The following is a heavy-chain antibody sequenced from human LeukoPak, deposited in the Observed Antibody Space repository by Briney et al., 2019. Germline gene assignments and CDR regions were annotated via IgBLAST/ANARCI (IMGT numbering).Heavy chain of an antibody. D-gene: IGHD4-17*01. CDR2: ISYDGSNK. V-gene: IGHV3-30-3*01. Sequence: GRFLRLSCAASGFTFSSYAMHWVRQAPGKGLEWVAVISYDGSNKYYADSVKGRFTISRDNSKNTLYLQMNSLRAEDTAVYYCAKDKGLPGDIRFYYYGMDVWGQGTTVTVSS. J-gene: IGHJ6*02. CDR3: AKDKGLPGDIRFYYYGMDV. CDR1: GFTFSSYA.